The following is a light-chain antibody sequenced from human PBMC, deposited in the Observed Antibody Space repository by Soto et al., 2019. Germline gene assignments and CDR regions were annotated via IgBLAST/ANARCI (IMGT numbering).Light chain of an antibody. Sequence: EIVLTQSPGTLSLSPGERDTLSCRASQSVSSSYLAWYQQKPGQAPRLLIYGASSRATAIPDRFSGSGSGTDFTLTISRLEPEDFAVYYCQQYGSSPRTFGQGTKVEIK. CDR1: QSVSSSY. V-gene: IGKV3-20*01. J-gene: IGKJ1*01. CDR3: QQYGSSPRT. CDR2: GAS.